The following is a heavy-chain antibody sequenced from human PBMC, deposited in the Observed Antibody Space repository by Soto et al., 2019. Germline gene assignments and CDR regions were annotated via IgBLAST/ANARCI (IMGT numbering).Heavy chain of an antibody. CDR3: ARTYCSSTTCYDLFDS. D-gene: IGHD2-2*01. V-gene: IGHV4-30-2*02. CDR2: IYHSGST. CDR1: GGSISSGGYS. Sequence: SETLSLTCAVSGGSISSGGYSWSWIRQPPGKGLEWIGYIYHSGSTYYNPSLKSRVTISVDRSKNQFSLKLNSVTAADTAVYYCARTYCSSTTCYDLFDSWGQGTLVTVSS. J-gene: IGHJ4*02.